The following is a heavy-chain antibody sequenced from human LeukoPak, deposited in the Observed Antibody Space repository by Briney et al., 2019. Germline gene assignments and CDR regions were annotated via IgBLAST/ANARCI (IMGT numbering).Heavy chain of an antibody. V-gene: IGHV2-5*01. J-gene: IGHJ4*02. D-gene: IGHD5-12*01. CDR3: ARDKRGYSGYDYWSYFDY. Sequence: SGPTLVNPTQTLTLTCTFSGFSLSTSGVGVGWIRQPPGKALEWLALIYWNDDKRYSPSLKSRLTITKDTSKNQVFLTMTNMDPVDTATYYCARDKRGYSGYDYWSYFDYWGQGTLVTVSS. CDR2: IYWNDDK. CDR1: GFSLSTSGVG.